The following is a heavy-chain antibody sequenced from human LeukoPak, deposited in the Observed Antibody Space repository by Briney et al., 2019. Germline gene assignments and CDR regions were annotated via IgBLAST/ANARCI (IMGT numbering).Heavy chain of an antibody. J-gene: IGHJ3*02. CDR1: GGSISSGGYY. Sequence: SETLSLTCTVSGGSISSGGYYWSWIRQHPGKGLEWIGYIYYSGSTYYNPSLKSRVTLSVDTSKNQFSLKLSSVTAADTAVYYCAREPVTNTGGAFDIWGQGTMVTVSS. CDR2: IYYSGST. D-gene: IGHD4-23*01. CDR3: AREPVTNTGGAFDI. V-gene: IGHV4-31*03.